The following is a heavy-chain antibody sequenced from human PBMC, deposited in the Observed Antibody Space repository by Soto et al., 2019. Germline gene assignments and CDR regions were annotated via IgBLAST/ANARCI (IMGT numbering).Heavy chain of an antibody. CDR3: AREGLELWEYYFDY. CDR2: IWYDGSNK. J-gene: IGHJ4*02. Sequence: GGSLRLSCAASGFTFSSYGMHWVRQAPGKGLEWVAVIWYDGSNKYYADSVKGRFTISRDNSKNTLYLQMNSLRAEDTAVYYCAREGLELWEYYFDYWGQGTLVTVSS. D-gene: IGHD1-7*01. CDR1: GFTFSSYG. V-gene: IGHV3-33*01.